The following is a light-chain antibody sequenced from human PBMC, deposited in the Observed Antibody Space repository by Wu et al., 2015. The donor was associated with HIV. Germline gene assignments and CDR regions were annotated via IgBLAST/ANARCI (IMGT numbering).Light chain of an antibody. Sequence: EIVLTQSPGTLSLSPGERATLSCRASQSVSNSSLAWYQQKPGQAPRLLIYGASSRATGIPDRFSGSGSGTDFTLTISRLEPKDFAVYYCQQSGSSSYTFGQGTKLEIK. J-gene: IGKJ2*01. V-gene: IGKV3-20*01. CDR2: GAS. CDR3: QQSGSSSYT. CDR1: QSVSNSS.